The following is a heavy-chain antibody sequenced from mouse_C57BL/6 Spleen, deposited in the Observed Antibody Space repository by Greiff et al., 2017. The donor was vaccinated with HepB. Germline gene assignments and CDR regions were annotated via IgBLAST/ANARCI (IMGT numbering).Heavy chain of an antibody. Sequence: QVQLKQSGAELARPGASVKMSCKASGYTFTSYTMHWVKQRPGQGLEWIGYINPSSGYTKYNQKFKDKATLTADKSSSTAYMQLSSLTSEDSAVYYCARGGTAYYYAMDYWGQGTSVTVSS. D-gene: IGHD1-2*01. CDR2: INPSSGYT. CDR3: ARGGTAYYYAMDY. J-gene: IGHJ4*01. V-gene: IGHV1-4*01. CDR1: GYTFTSYT.